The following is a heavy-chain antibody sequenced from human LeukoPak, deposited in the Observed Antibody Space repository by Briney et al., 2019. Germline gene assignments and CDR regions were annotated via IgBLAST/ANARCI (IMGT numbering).Heavy chain of an antibody. CDR2: ISYDGSNK. V-gene: IGHV3-30-3*01. D-gene: IGHD3-16*02. Sequence: GGSLRLSCAASGFTFSSYAMHWVRQAPGKGLEWVAVISYDGSNKYYADSVKGRFTISRDNSKNTLYLQMNGLRAEDTAVYYCASLLNYVWGSYRSMSDYWGQGTLVTVSS. CDR1: GFTFSSYA. J-gene: IGHJ4*02. CDR3: ASLLNYVWGSYRSMSDY.